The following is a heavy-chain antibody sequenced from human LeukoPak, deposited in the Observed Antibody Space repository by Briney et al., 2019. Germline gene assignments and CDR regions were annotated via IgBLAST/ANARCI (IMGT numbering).Heavy chain of an antibody. CDR1: GFTFSTYA. D-gene: IGHD6-13*01. V-gene: IGHV3-23*01. CDR3: VKDSGGYSSSSFGS. Sequence: SGESLRLSCAASGFTFSTYAMSWVRQAPGKGLEWVAAISGSGGSTYYADSVKGRFTISRDNSENTLYLQMNSLRAEDTAVYYCVKDSGGYSSSSFGSWGQGTLVTVSS. CDR2: ISGSGGST. J-gene: IGHJ4*02.